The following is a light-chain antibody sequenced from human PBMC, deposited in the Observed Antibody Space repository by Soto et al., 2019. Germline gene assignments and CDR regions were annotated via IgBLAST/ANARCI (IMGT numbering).Light chain of an antibody. CDR1: STDVGGYNY. V-gene: IGLV2-14*01. J-gene: IGLJ1*01. CDR3: GSYSSTDTPLV. Sequence: SVLAQPSSVSGSRGQSITISCTGTSTDVGGYNYVSWYQHHSGKAPKLLIYEVTNRPSGISDRFSGSKSVNTASLTISGLQAEDESDYYCGSYSSTDTPLVFGTGTKVTVL. CDR2: EVT.